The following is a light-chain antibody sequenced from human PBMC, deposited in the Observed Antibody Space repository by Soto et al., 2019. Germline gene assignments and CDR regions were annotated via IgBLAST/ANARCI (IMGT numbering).Light chain of an antibody. CDR3: SSYTISSTLV. Sequence: QSVLTQPASVSGSPGQSITISCTGTSSDVGGYNYVSWYQHHPGKAPKLMIYDVNNRPSGVSNRFSGSKSGSTASLTISGLQAEDEADYYCSSYTISSTLVFGTGTKLTVL. CDR2: DVN. CDR1: SSDVGGYNY. V-gene: IGLV2-14*03. J-gene: IGLJ2*01.